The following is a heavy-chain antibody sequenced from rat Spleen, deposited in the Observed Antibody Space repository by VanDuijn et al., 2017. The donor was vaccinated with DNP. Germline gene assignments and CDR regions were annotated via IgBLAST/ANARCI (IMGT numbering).Heavy chain of an antibody. CDR1: GFTFSDYN. J-gene: IGHJ4*01. CDR2: IIYNGSRT. CDR3: TTGAGSP. D-gene: IGHD1-4*01. V-gene: IGHV5S10*01. Sequence: EVQLVESGGGLVQPGRSLKLSCTASGFTFSDYNMAWVRQAPKKGLEWVATIIYNGSRTYYRASVKGRFTISRNNAENTLYLQMDSLRSEDTATYYCTTGAGSPWGQGTSVTVSS.